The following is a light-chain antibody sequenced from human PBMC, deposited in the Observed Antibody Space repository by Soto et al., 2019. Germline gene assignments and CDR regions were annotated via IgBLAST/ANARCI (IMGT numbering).Light chain of an antibody. CDR2: EVS. V-gene: IGLV2-14*01. Sequence: QSVLTQPASVSGSPGQSITISCTGTSSDIGGYNYVSWYQQYPGKAPKLMIFEVSNRPSGVSNRFSGSKSGNTASLTISGLQAEDEADYYCSSYRSSSILHVFGTGTKVTVL. CDR3: SSYRSSSILHV. J-gene: IGLJ1*01. CDR1: SSDIGGYNY.